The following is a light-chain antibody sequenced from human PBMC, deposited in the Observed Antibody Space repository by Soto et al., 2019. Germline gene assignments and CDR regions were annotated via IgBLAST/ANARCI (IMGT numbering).Light chain of an antibody. Sequence: QSVLTQPPSASGSPGQSVTISCTGTSSDLGYYNFVSWYQQHPGKAPKLIIYEVSKRPSGVPDRFSGSKSGNTASLTVSGLQAEDEADYYCSSYAGSNNLVFGGGTKLTVL. CDR1: SSDLGYYNF. J-gene: IGLJ3*02. V-gene: IGLV2-8*01. CDR2: EVS. CDR3: SSYAGSNNLV.